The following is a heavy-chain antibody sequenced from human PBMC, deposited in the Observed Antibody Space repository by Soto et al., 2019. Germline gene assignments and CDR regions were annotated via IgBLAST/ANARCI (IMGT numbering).Heavy chain of an antibody. V-gene: IGHV1-69*01. D-gene: IGHD3-10*01. CDR1: GGTFSSYA. J-gene: IGHJ5*02. CDR3: ARVTSMVRGVIDNWFDP. CDR2: IIPMYGPA. Sequence: QVPLVQSGAEVKKPGSSVTVSCKASGGTFSSYAIHWVRQAPGQGLEWMGEIIPMYGPAKYAQRFQGRVTITADESTTTVYMELTSLTSQDTAVYYCARVTSMVRGVIDNWFDPWGHGTLVTVSS.